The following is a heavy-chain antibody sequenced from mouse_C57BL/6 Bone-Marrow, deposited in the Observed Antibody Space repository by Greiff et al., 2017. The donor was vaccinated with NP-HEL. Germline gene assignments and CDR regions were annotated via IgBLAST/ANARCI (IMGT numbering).Heavy chain of an antibody. CDR1: GFTFSSYA. CDR2: ISDGGSYT. Sequence: EVMLVESGGGLVKPGGSLKLSCAASGFTFSSYAMSWVRQTPEKRLEWVATISDGGSYTYYPDNVKGRFTISRDNAKNNLYLQMSHLKSEDTAMYYCARDGTKLGGFDYWGQGTTLTVSS. CDR3: ARDGTKLGGFDY. V-gene: IGHV5-4*03. J-gene: IGHJ2*01. D-gene: IGHD4-1*01.